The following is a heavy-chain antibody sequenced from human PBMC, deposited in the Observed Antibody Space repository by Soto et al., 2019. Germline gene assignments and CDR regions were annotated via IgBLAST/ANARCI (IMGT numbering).Heavy chain of an antibody. D-gene: IGHD1-26*01. J-gene: IGHJ4*02. CDR3: ARYSGTYYVY. V-gene: IGHV4-59*01. CDR1: GGSISSYY. Sequence: SETLSLTCTVSGGSISSYYWSWIRQPPGKGLEWIGFISYSGSTSYNPSLKSRVTISVDTSKNQFSLKLTSVSAADTAVYYCARYSGTYYVYWGQGTLVTVS. CDR2: ISYSGST.